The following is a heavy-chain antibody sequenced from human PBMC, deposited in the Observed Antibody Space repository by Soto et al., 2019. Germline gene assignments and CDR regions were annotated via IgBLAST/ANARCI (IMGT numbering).Heavy chain of an antibody. CDR1: GGSFSGYY. Sequence: QVQLQQWGAGLLKPSETLSLTCAVYGGSFSGYYWSWIRQPPGKGLEWIGEINHYGSTNYNPSLKSRVTISVDTSKNQFSLKLNSVTAADTAVYYCARGVYCSSTNCYTDYFQHWGQGTLVTVSS. J-gene: IGHJ1*01. CDR2: INHYGST. D-gene: IGHD2-2*02. V-gene: IGHV4-34*01. CDR3: ARGVYCSSTNCYTDYFQH.